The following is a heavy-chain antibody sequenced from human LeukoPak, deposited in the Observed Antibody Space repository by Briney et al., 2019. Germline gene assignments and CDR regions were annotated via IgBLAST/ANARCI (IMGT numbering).Heavy chain of an antibody. D-gene: IGHD6-13*01. CDR2: INPSGGST. J-gene: IGHJ4*02. Sequence: ASVKVSCKASAYTFTSYYMHWVRQAPGQGLEWMGIINPSGGSTSYAQRFQGRVTMTRDTSTSTVYMELSSLRAEDTVVYCCARAGSAAGYYFDYWGQGTLVTVSS. CDR1: AYTFTSYY. CDR3: ARAGSAAGYYFDY. V-gene: IGHV1-46*01.